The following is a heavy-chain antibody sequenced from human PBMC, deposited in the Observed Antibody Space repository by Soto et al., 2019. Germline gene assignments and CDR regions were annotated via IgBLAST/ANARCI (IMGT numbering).Heavy chain of an antibody. CDR2: ISSSSSTI. J-gene: IGHJ4*02. V-gene: IGHV3-48*02. CDR3: ARDRTYYDFWSGLRDGRFHY. D-gene: IGHD3-3*01. Sequence: PGGALRVSCAAAGVTGSSCSMNWVRQARGKGLEGVSYISSSSSTIYYADSVKDRFTISRDNAKNSLYLQMHSLRDEDTAVYYCARDRTYYDFWSGLRDGRFHYWGQGTLVTLSS. CDR1: GVTGSSCS.